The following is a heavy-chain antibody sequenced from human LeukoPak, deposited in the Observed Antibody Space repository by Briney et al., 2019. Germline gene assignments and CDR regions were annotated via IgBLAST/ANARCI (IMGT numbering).Heavy chain of an antibody. D-gene: IGHD6-25*01. CDR1: GFTFDDYG. Sequence: PGGSLRLSCAASGFTFDDYGMSWVRQAPGKGLVWVSRISYDGSSTNYADSVKGRFTISRDNAKNTLYLQMNSLRAEDTAVYYCARRSAAKDAFDFWGQGTMVTVSS. CDR2: ISYDGSST. V-gene: IGHV3-74*01. CDR3: ARRSAAKDAFDF. J-gene: IGHJ3*01.